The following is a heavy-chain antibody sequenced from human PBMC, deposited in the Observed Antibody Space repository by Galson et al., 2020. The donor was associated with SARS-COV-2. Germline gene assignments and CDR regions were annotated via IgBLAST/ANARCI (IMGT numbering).Heavy chain of an antibody. CDR3: ASQSGGLCSGGGCPARFEY. CDR1: GASISSSFYY. D-gene: IGHD2-15*01. Sequence: SETLSLTCTVSGASISSSFYYWGWIRQPPGKGLEWIGNIYYSGTTYYNPSLQSRVTMSLDTSKSQFSLKLTSVTAADTAVYYCASQSGGLCSGGGCPARFEYWGQGTLVTVSS. CDR2: IYYSGTT. V-gene: IGHV4-39*07. J-gene: IGHJ4*02.